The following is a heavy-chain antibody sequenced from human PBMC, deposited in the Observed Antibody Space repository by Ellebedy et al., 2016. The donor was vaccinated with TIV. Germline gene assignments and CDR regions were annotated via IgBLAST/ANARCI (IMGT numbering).Heavy chain of an antibody. D-gene: IGHD3-10*01. CDR3: AGPVVRGANGMDV. CDR2: IYPGDSDT. Sequence: GGSLRLSCKGSGYSFTSYWIGWVRQMPGKGLEWMGIIYPGDSDTRYSPSFQGQVTISADKSISTAYLQWSSLKASDTAMYYCAGPVVRGANGMDVWGQGTTVTVSS. V-gene: IGHV5-51*01. CDR1: GYSFTSYW. J-gene: IGHJ6*02.